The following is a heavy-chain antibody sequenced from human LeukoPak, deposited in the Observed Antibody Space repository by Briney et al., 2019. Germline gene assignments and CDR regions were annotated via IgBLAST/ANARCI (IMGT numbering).Heavy chain of an antibody. CDR2: IYYSGST. CDR1: GGSISSSSYY. J-gene: IGHJ4*02. Sequence: SETLSLTCTVSGGSISSSSYYWGWVRQPPGKGLEWIGSIYYSGSTYYNPSLKSRVTISVDTSKNQFSLKLSSVTAADTAVYYCARSRPYYFDYWGQGTLVTVSS. CDR3: ARSRPYYFDY. V-gene: IGHV4-39*01.